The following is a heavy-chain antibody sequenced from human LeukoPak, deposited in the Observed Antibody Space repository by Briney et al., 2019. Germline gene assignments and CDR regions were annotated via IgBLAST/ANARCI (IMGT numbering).Heavy chain of an antibody. J-gene: IGHJ4*02. CDR3: ARGFVVVPAAPSFDY. V-gene: IGHV5-51*01. D-gene: IGHD2-2*01. CDR1: GYSFTSYW. CDR2: IYPGDSDT. Sequence: GESLKISCKGSGYSFTSYWIGWVRQLPGKGLEWMGIIYPGDSDTRYSPSFQGQVTISADKSISTAYLQWSNLKASDTAMYYCARGFVVVPAAPSFDYWGQGTLVTVSS.